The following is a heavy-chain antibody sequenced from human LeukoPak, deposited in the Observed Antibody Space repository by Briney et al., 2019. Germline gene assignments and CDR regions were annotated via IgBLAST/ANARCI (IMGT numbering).Heavy chain of an antibody. CDR3: AKSTRLSTIMVQFDD. CDR1: GFTFSSYA. D-gene: IGHD5/OR15-5a*01. J-gene: IGHJ4*02. V-gene: IGHV3-23*01. CDR2: ISGSGGST. Sequence: GGSLRLSCAASGFTFSSYAMSWVRQAPGKGLEWVSAISGSGGSTYYADSVKGRFTISRDNSKNTLHLQMNSLRAEDTAVYYCAKSTRLSTIMVQFDDWGQGTLVTVSS.